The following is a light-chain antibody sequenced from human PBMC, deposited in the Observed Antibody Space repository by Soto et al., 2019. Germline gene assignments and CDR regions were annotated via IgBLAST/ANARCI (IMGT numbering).Light chain of an antibody. Sequence: QAVLTQPPSVSAAPGQNVTISCSGTSSNVGINYVSWYQQLPGTAPKLLIYDNYKRPSGIPDRFSGSRSGTSATLAITGLQTGDEADYYCGTWDSSLSNGMFGGGTKLTVL. CDR3: GTWDSSLSNGM. V-gene: IGLV1-51*01. J-gene: IGLJ3*02. CDR2: DNY. CDR1: SSNVGINY.